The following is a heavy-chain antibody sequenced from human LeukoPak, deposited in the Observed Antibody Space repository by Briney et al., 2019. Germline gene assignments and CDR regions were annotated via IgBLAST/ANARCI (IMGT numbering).Heavy chain of an antibody. CDR2: THYTGST. Sequence: SETLSLTCTVSGASISNNVHHWGWIRQPPGKGLEWIATTHYTGSTYYNPSLKSRVTSSVDTSKNLFSLKLTSVTAADTAVYYCARLGAIRLDPWGQGTLVTVSS. D-gene: IGHD3-16*01. J-gene: IGHJ5*02. V-gene: IGHV4-39*02. CDR1: GASISNNVHH. CDR3: ARLGAIRLDP.